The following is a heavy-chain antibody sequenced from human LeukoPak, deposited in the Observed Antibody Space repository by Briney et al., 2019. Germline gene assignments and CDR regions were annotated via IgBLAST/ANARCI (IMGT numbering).Heavy chain of an antibody. Sequence: GGSLRLSCAASGFTFSSYSMNWFRQAPGKGLEGVSSISSSSSYIYYADSVKGRFTISRDNAKNSLYLQMNSLRAEDTAVYYCARDSRGDFSSAFDIWGQGTMVTVSS. J-gene: IGHJ3*02. CDR3: ARDSRGDFSSAFDI. D-gene: IGHD3-3*01. V-gene: IGHV3-21*01. CDR1: GFTFSSYS. CDR2: ISSSSSYI.